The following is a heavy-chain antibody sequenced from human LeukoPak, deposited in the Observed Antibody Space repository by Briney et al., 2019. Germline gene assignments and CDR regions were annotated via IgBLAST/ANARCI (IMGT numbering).Heavy chain of an antibody. Sequence: GGSLRLSCAASGFNFDTYWMNWVRQAPGKGLEWVANIKEDGSEKNYVDSVKGRFTISRDNAKNSLYLQMNSLRAEDTAVYYCARDHYYTSGTSRRYSWFDPWGQGTLVTVSS. CDR1: GFNFDTYW. CDR3: ARDHYYTSGTSRRYSWFDP. CDR2: IKEDGSEK. J-gene: IGHJ5*02. D-gene: IGHD3-10*01. V-gene: IGHV3-7*01.